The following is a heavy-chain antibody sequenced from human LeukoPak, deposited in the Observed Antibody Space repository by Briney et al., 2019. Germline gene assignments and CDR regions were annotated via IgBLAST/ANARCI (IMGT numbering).Heavy chain of an antibody. Sequence: GGSLRLSCAASEFTFSSYAMSWVRQAPGKGLEWVSAISGSGGSTYYADSVKGRFTISRDNSKNTLYLQMNSLRAEDTAVYYCAKVMIVVVITTTGCFDYWGQGTLVTVSS. V-gene: IGHV3-23*01. D-gene: IGHD3-22*01. J-gene: IGHJ4*02. CDR2: ISGSGGST. CDR3: AKVMIVVVITTTGCFDY. CDR1: EFTFSSYA.